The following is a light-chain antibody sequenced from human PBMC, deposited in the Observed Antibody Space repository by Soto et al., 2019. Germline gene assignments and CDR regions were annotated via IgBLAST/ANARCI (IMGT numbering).Light chain of an antibody. Sequence: DIQMTQSPSSLSASVGDRVTITCRASQSISSYLNWYHQKPGKAPKLLIFASSHLQSGVPSRFSGSGSATDFTLTITSLQPADFATYYCQQSFNTPFTFGPGTIVDVK. CDR1: QSISSY. J-gene: IGKJ3*01. CDR3: QQSFNTPFT. V-gene: IGKV1-39*01. CDR2: ASS.